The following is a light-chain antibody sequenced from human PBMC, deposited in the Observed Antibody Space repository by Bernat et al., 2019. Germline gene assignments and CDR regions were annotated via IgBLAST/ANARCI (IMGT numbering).Light chain of an antibody. CDR1: QAINSW. V-gene: IGKV1-5*03. CDR2: KAS. Sequence: DIQMTQSPSTLSASVGDRVTITCRASQAINSWLAWYQQKPGKAPKLLIYKASSLESGVPSRFSGSGSGTEFTLTISSLQPDDFATYYCQRYNFYSSFGGGTKVEIK. J-gene: IGKJ4*01. CDR3: QRYNFYSS.